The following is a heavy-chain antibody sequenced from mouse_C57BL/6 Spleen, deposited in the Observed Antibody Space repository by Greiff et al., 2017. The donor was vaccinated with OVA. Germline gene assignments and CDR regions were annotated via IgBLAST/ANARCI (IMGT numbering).Heavy chain of an antibody. CDR2: ISSGSSTI. J-gene: IGHJ1*03. CDR1: GFTFSDYG. D-gene: IGHD2-4*01. Sequence: EVQLVESGGGLVKPGGSLKLSCAASGFTFSDYGMHWVRQAPEKGLEWVAYISSGSSTIYYADTVKGRFPISRDNAKNTLFLQMTILRSEDTAMYYCARPYDYDWYFDVWGTGTTVTVSS. V-gene: IGHV5-17*01. CDR3: ARPYDYDWYFDV.